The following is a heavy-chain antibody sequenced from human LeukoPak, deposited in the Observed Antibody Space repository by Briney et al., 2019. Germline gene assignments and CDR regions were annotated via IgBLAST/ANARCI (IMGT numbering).Heavy chain of an antibody. CDR1: GFIFTKYG. CDR2: INAASGNT. Sequence: ASVKVSCKASGFIFTKYGLDWVRQAPGQRLEWMGWINAASGNTKYSQKFQVRVTITRDTSASTAYLELSGLKSEDTAIYYCARRGAYNYGDLPAIDYWGQGTLVTVSS. D-gene: IGHD5-24*01. J-gene: IGHJ4*02. V-gene: IGHV1-3*01. CDR3: ARRGAYNYGDLPAIDY.